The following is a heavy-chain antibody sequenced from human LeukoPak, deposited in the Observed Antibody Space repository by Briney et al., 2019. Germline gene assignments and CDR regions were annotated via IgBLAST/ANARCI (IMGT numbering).Heavy chain of an antibody. CDR2: INWNGGST. CDR1: GFTFDDYG. Sequence: GGSLRLSCAASGFTFDDYGMNWVRQAPGKGLEWVSGINWNGGSTGYTDSVKGRFTISRDSAKNSLYLQMNSLRAEDTALYYCARARITLVRRVINDAFDIWGQGTMVTVSS. D-gene: IGHD3-10*01. V-gene: IGHV3-20*04. CDR3: ARARITLVRRVINDAFDI. J-gene: IGHJ3*02.